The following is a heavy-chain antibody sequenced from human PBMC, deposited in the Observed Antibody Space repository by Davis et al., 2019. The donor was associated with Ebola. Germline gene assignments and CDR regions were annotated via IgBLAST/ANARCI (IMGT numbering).Heavy chain of an antibody. CDR3: ARRGIVVVTAKDAFDI. CDR2: ISGSGGST. V-gene: IGHV3-23*01. Sequence: GESLKISCAASGFTFSSYAMSWVRQAPGKGLEWVSAISGSGGSTYYADSVKGRFTISRDNSKNTLYLQMNSLRAEDTAVYYCARRGIVVVTAKDAFDIWGQGTMVTVSS. CDR1: GFTFSSYA. J-gene: IGHJ3*02. D-gene: IGHD2-21*02.